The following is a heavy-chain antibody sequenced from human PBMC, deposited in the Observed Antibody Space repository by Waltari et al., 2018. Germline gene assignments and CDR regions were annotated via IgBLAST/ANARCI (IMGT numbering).Heavy chain of an antibody. Sequence: EVQLVESGGGLVQPGRSLRLSCAESGFNFDEYAMHWVRQAPGKGLEWVSGISWNSDNIGYADSVKGRFTISRDNAKNSLYLQMNSLRPEDTALYYCAKGHSGSYGLKDWGQGTLVTVSS. D-gene: IGHD1-26*01. J-gene: IGHJ4*02. V-gene: IGHV3-9*01. CDR3: AKGHSGSYGLKD. CDR2: ISWNSDNI. CDR1: GFNFDEYA.